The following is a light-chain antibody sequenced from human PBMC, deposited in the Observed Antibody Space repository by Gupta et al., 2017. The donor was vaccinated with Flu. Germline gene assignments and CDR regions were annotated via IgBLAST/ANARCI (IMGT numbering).Light chain of an antibody. Sequence: DIQMTQSPSSLSASVGDRVTITCQASQDIRKNLNWYQHKQGKAPKRLIQGASNLEIGVPSRFSGSGSGTDFSFTISSLQPEDIATYYCQQYENLPLVTFGQGTKLEIK. CDR2: GAS. V-gene: IGKV1-33*01. J-gene: IGKJ2*01. CDR1: QDIRKN. CDR3: QQYENLPLVT.